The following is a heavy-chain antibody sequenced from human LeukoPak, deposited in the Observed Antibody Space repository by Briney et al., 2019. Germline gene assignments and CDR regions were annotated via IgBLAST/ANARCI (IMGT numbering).Heavy chain of an antibody. J-gene: IGHJ4*02. V-gene: IGHV3-23*01. CDR3: AKARKITMIVAPDY. CDR1: GFTFSSYA. D-gene: IGHD3-22*01. CDR2: ISGSGGST. Sequence: GGSPRLSCAASGFTFSSYAMSWVRQAPGKGLEWVSAISGSGGSTYYADSVKGRITISRDNSKNTLYLQMNSLRAEDTAVYYCAKARKITMIVAPDYWGQGTLVTVSS.